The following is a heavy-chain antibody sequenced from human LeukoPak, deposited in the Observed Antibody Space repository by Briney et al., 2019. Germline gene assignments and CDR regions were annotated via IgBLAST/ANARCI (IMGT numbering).Heavy chain of an antibody. Sequence: GGSLRLSCAASGFTFSSYGMHWVRQAPGKGLEWVAVISYDGSNEYYADSVKGRFTISRDNSKNTLYLQMNSLRAEDTAVYYCARDGLESSSSDFDYWGQGTLVTVSS. CDR1: GFTFSSYG. D-gene: IGHD6-6*01. V-gene: IGHV3-33*05. CDR2: ISYDGSNE. CDR3: ARDGLESSSSDFDY. J-gene: IGHJ4*02.